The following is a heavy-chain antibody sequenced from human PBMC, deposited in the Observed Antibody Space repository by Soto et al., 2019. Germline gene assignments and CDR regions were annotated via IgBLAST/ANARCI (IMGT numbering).Heavy chain of an antibody. CDR3: ARDYASPAFPYYYGSGSRPGQLDYYYMDV. CDR1: GYTFTSYG. CDR2: ISAYNGNT. J-gene: IGHJ6*03. D-gene: IGHD3-10*01. Sequence: ASVKVSCKASGYTFTSYGISWVRQAPGQGLEWMGWISAYNGNTNYAQKLQGRVTMTTDTSTSTAYMELRSLRSDDTAVYYCARDYASPAFPYYYGSGSRPGQLDYYYMDVWGKGTTVTVSS. V-gene: IGHV1-18*01.